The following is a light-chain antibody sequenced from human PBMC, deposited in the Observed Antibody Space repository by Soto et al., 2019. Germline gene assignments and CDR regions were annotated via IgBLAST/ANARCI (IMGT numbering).Light chain of an antibody. CDR1: QSVTSSY. J-gene: IGKJ4*01. CDR2: GAS. CDR3: QQYGGSPQLS. V-gene: IGKV3-20*01. Sequence: EIVLTQSPGTLSLSPGERATLSCRASQSVTSSYLAWYQQKPGQAPRLLIYGASSRATGIPDRFSGSGSGTDSTLTISRLEPEDFAVYYCQQYGGSPQLSFGGGTKVEI.